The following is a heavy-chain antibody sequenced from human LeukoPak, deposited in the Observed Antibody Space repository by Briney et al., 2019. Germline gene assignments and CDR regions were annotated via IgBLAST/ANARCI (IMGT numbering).Heavy chain of an antibody. CDR1: GGSISSSRYY. J-gene: IGHJ1*01. CDR2: IYYSGST. Sequence: SETLSLTCTVSGGSISSSRYYWSWIRQPPGKGLEWIGYIYYSGSTNYNPSLKSRVTISVDTSKNQFYLKLSSVTAADTAVYYCARVSYDSSGYYYAEYFQHWGQGTLVTVSS. V-gene: IGHV4-61*01. CDR3: ARVSYDSSGYYYAEYFQH. D-gene: IGHD3-22*01.